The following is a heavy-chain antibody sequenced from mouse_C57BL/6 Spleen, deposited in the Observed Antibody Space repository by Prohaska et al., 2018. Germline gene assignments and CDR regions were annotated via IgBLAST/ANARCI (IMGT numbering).Heavy chain of an antibody. CDR1: GYTFTSYW. CDR2: IHPSDSDT. J-gene: IGHJ4*01. V-gene: IGHV1-74*01. D-gene: IGHD2-4*01. CDR3: AIARRDYDVPSYAMDY. Sequence: QVQLQQPGAELVKPGASVKVSCKASGYTFTSYWMHWVKQRPGQSLEWIGRIHPSDSDTNYNQKFKGKATLTVDKSASTAYMQLSSLTSEDSAVYYCAIARRDYDVPSYAMDYWGQGTSVTVSS.